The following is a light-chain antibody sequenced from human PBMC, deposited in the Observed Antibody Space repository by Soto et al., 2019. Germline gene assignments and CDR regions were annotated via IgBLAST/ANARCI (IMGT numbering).Light chain of an antibody. CDR3: CSQAGSYTYV. CDR2: DVS. J-gene: IGLJ1*01. Sequence: QSALTQPRSVSGSPGQSVTISCTGTSGDVGGDNYVSWYQQLPGKAPKLMIYDVSKRPSGVPDRFSGSKSGNTASLTISGLQADDEADYYCCSQAGSYTYVFGTGTKLTVL. V-gene: IGLV2-11*01. CDR1: SGDVGGDNY.